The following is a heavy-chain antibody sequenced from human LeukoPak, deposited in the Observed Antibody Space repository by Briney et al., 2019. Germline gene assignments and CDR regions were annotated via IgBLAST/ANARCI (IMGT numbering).Heavy chain of an antibody. CDR3: ARLLLRAQLAYFDY. CDR2: IYTSGST. CDR1: GGSISSGSYY. D-gene: IGHD6-6*01. V-gene: IGHV4-61*02. Sequence: SQTLSLTCTVSGGSISSGSYYWSWIRQPAGKGLEWIGRIYTSGSTNYNPSLKSRVTISVDTSKNQFSLKLSSVTAADTAVYYCARLLLRAQLAYFDYWGQGTLVTVSS. J-gene: IGHJ4*02.